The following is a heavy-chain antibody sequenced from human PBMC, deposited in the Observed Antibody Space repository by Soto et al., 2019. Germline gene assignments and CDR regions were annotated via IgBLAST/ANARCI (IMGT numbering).Heavy chain of an antibody. D-gene: IGHD1-26*01. J-gene: IGHJ6*02. CDR1: GYSFTSYW. Sequence: GESLKISCKGSGYSFTSYWISWVRQMPGKGLEWMGRIDPSDSYTNYSPSFQGHVTISADKSISTAYLQWSSLKASDTAMYYCARRIGWSSPHPYYYYYGMDVWGQGTTVTVPS. CDR3: ARRIGWSSPHPYYYYYGMDV. V-gene: IGHV5-10-1*01. CDR2: IDPSDSYT.